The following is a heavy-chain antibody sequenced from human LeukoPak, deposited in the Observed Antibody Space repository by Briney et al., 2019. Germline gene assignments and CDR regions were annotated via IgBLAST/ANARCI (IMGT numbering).Heavy chain of an antibody. CDR2: INTDGSST. V-gene: IGHV3-74*01. J-gene: IGHJ1*01. CDR3: ARGSRYHYDSSGYYYEEYFQH. D-gene: IGHD3-22*01. CDR1: GFTFSTYW. Sequence: PGESLRLSCAAPGFTFSTYWMHWVRQAPGKGLLWVARINTDGSSTLYADSVKGRFTISRDNAKSTLYLQMDSLRPEDTAVYYCARGSRYHYDSSGYYYEEYFQHWGQGTPVTVSS.